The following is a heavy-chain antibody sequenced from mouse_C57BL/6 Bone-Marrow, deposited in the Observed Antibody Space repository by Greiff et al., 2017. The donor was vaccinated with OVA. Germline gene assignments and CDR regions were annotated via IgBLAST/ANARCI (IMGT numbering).Heavy chain of an antibody. CDR1: GYTFTSYW. D-gene: IGHD2-4*01. J-gene: IGHJ3*01. CDR3: ARGDYDAWFAY. Sequence: QVQLQQPGAELVMPGASVKLSCKASGYTFTSYWMHWVKQRPGQGLEWIGEIDPSDSYTNYNQKFKGKSTLTVDKSSSTAYMQLSSLTSEDSAVDFCARGDYDAWFAYWGQGTLVTVSA. CDR2: IDPSDSYT. V-gene: IGHV1-69*01.